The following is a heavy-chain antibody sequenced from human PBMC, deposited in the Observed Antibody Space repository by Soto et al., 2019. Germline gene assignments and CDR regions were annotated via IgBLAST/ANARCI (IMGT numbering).Heavy chain of an antibody. D-gene: IGHD5-12*01. CDR3: AKEEEMATSGGDY. V-gene: IGHV3-30*18. CDR2: ISYDGSNK. CDR1: GFTFSSYG. J-gene: IGHJ4*02. Sequence: QVQLVESGGGVVQPGRSLRLSCAASGFTFSSYGMHWVRQAPGKGLEWVAVISYDGSNKYYADSVKGRFTISRDNSKNPLYLEMNSLTAEATAVYYCAKEEEMATSGGDYWGQGTLVTVSS.